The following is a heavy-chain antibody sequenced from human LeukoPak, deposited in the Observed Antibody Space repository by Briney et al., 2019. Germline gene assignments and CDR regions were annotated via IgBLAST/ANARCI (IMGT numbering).Heavy chain of an antibody. Sequence: GGSLRLSCAASGFTFSSYGMHWVRQAPGKGLEWVAVIWYDGSNKYYADSVKGRFTISRDNSKNTLYLQMNSLRAEDTAVYYCAKFPYSRASDYYYMDVWGKGTTVTVSS. CDR1: GFTFSSYG. J-gene: IGHJ6*03. CDR2: IWYDGSNK. V-gene: IGHV3-33*06. CDR3: AKFPYSRASDYYYMDV. D-gene: IGHD6-13*01.